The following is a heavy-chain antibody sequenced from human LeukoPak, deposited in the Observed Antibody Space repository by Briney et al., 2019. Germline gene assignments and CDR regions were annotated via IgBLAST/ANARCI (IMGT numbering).Heavy chain of an antibody. Sequence: AGGSLRLSCAASGFTFSSYWMHWVRQAPGKGLEYVSAISSNGGSTYYANSVKGRFTISRDNSKNTLYLQMGSLRAEDMAVYYCARQRGYSGYEYWGQGTLVTVSS. CDR2: ISSNGGST. D-gene: IGHD5-12*01. J-gene: IGHJ4*02. CDR3: ARQRGYSGYEY. CDR1: GFTFSSYW. V-gene: IGHV3-64*01.